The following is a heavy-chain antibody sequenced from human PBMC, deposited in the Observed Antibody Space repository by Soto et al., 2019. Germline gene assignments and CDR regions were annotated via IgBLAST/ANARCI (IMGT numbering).Heavy chain of an antibody. J-gene: IGHJ6*02. V-gene: IGHV3-21*01. CDR1: GFTFSSYS. CDR2: ISSSSSYI. D-gene: IGHD4-4*01. Sequence: PGGSLRLSCAASGFTFSSYSMNWVRQAPGKGLEWVSSISSSSSYIYYADSVKGRFTISRDNAKNSLYLHMHSLRAEDTAVYYFAISPKQCEGRPRFIYIYCMVVWYQGTTLAVSS. CDR3: AISPKQCEGRPRFIYIYCMVV.